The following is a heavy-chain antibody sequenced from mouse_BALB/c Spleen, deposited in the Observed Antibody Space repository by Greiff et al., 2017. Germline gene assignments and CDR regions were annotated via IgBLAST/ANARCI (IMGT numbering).Heavy chain of an antibody. V-gene: IGHV5-12-1*01. Sequence: EVKLMESGGGLVKPGGSLKLSCAASGFAFSSYDMSWVRQTPEKRLEWVAYISSGGGSTYYPDTVKGRFTISRDNAKNTLYLQMSSLKSEDTAMYYCARHGYYRYGAMDYWGQGTSVTVSS. CDR2: ISSGGGST. J-gene: IGHJ4*01. D-gene: IGHD2-14*01. CDR3: ARHGYYRYGAMDY. CDR1: GFAFSSYD.